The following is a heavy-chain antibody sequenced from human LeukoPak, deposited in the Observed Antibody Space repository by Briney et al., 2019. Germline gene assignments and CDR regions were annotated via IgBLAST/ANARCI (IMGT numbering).Heavy chain of an antibody. CDR3: ARGEASYDFWSGYQEYFQH. CDR1: GYTFTSYG. D-gene: IGHD3-3*01. CDR2: ISAYNGNT. V-gene: IGHV1-18*01. J-gene: IGHJ1*01. Sequence: ASVKVSCKASGYTFTSYGISWVRQAPGQGLEWMGWISAYNGNTNYAQKLQGRVTMTTDTSTSTAYMELRSLRSDDTAVYYCARGEASYDFWSGYQEYFQHWGQGTLVTVSS.